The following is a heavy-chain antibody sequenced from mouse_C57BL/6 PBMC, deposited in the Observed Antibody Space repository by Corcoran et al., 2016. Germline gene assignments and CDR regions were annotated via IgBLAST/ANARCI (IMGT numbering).Heavy chain of an antibody. D-gene: IGHD1-1*01. V-gene: IGHV1-81*01. CDR1: GYTFTSYG. Sequence: QVQLQQSGAELARPGASVKLSCKASGYTFTSYGISWVKQRTGQGLEWIGEIYPRSGNTYYNEKFKGKATLTADKSSRPAYMELRSLTSEDSAVYFCALTTVGAMDYWGQGTSVTVSS. CDR2: IYPRSGNT. CDR3: ALTTVGAMDY. J-gene: IGHJ4*01.